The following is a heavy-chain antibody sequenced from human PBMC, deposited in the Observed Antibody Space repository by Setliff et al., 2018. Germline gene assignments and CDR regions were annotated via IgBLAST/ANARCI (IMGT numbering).Heavy chain of an antibody. J-gene: IGHJ4*02. CDR1: RFNIDDYDYA. CDR2: ITWKSGNI. V-gene: IGHV3-9*01. Sequence: PGGSLRLSCVASRFNIDDYDYAFHWVRQPPGKGLEWVSGITWKSGNIGYVDSVKGRFTISRDNAKNSLFLQMNSLRTEDTALYYCARTCSGSGCYAGLESWGQGTPVTVSS. CDR3: ARTCSGSGCYAGLES. D-gene: IGHD2-15*01.